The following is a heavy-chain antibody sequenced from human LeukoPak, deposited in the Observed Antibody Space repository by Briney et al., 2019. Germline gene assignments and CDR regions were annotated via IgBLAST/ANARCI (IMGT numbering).Heavy chain of an antibody. Sequence: PGGSLRLSCATSGFTFSSYSMNWVRQAPGKGLEWVSSISSSSSYIYYADSVKGRFTISRDNAKNSLYLQMNSLRAEDTAVYYCARVGYSSSWSPSGNWFDPWGQGTLVTVSS. D-gene: IGHD6-13*01. J-gene: IGHJ5*02. V-gene: IGHV3-21*01. CDR1: GFTFSSYS. CDR3: ARVGYSSSWSPSGNWFDP. CDR2: ISSSSSYI.